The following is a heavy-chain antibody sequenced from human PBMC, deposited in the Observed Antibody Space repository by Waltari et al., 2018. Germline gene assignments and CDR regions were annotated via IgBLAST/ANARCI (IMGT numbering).Heavy chain of an antibody. V-gene: IGHV3-53*01. Sequence: EVQLVESGGGLLQRGGSLRLSCAGSGFEVSSSYMNWVRQAPGKGLEWVSGIHSVVNTYYADSVKGRFTISRDNSKNTLYLQMNSLRAEDTAVYYCAKDRSYGHSLANWGQGTLVTVSS. J-gene: IGHJ4*02. CDR3: AKDRSYGHSLAN. CDR2: IHSVVNT. D-gene: IGHD4-17*01. CDR1: GFEVSSSY.